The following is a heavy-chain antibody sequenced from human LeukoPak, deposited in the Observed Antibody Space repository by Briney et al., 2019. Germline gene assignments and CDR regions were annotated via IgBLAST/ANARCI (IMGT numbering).Heavy chain of an antibody. V-gene: IGHV3-7*01. Sequence: GGSLRLSCAASGFTFSSYWMSWVRQAPGKGLEWVANIKQDGSEKYYVDSVKGRFTISRDNSKNTLYLQMNSLRAEDTAVYYCARDAYYYGSGSYFDYWGQGTLVTVSS. CDR1: GFTFSSYW. D-gene: IGHD3-10*01. CDR3: ARDAYYYGSGSYFDY. CDR2: IKQDGSEK. J-gene: IGHJ4*02.